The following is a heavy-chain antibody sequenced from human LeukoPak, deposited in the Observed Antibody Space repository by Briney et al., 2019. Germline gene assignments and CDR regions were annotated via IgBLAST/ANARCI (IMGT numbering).Heavy chain of an antibody. J-gene: IGHJ4*02. Sequence: GGSLRLSCAASGFTFSSYWMAWVRQAPGKGLEWVANINQDGSGKYYVDSVKGRFTISRDNAKNSLYLQMNSLRAEDTAVYYCARENYGDSNLWGQGTLVTVSS. CDR2: INQDGSGK. CDR3: ARENYGDSNL. V-gene: IGHV3-7*01. CDR1: GFTFSSYW. D-gene: IGHD4-17*01.